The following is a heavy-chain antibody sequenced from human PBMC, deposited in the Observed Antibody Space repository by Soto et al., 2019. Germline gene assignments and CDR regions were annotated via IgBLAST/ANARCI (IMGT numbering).Heavy chain of an antibody. CDR1: GGSISSYY. D-gene: IGHD3-3*01. J-gene: IGHJ6*03. V-gene: IGHV4-59*08. CDR2: IYYSGST. CDR3: ARRLRFWSGFYYYYYMDV. Sequence: QVQLQESGPGLVKPSETLSLTCTVSGGSISSYYWSWIRQPPGKGLEWIGYIYYSGSTNYNPSLKSRVTISVATSKNQFSLKLSSVTAADTAVYYCARRLRFWSGFYYYYYMDVWGKGTTVTVSS.